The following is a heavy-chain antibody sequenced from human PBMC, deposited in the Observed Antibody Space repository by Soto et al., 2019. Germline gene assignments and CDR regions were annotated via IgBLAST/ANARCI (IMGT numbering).Heavy chain of an antibody. CDR2: IDPSDSYT. D-gene: IGHD2-2*01. CDR1: GYSFTSYW. J-gene: IGHJ6*02. V-gene: IGHV5-10-1*01. CDR3: ARVTIVVVPAAYYYGMDV. Sequence: GESLKISCKGSGYSFTSYWISWVRQMPGKGLEWMGRIDPSDSYTNYSPSFQGHVTISADKSISTAYLQWSSLKASDTAMYYCARVTIVVVPAAYYYGMDVWGQGTTVTVSS.